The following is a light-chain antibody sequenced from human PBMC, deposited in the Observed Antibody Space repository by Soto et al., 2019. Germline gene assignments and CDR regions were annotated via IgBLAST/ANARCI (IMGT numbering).Light chain of an antibody. CDR2: AAS. CDR3: QQRSNWPIT. J-gene: IGKJ5*01. Sequence: EIVLTQSPGTLSLSPGERATLSCRASQSVTSSLAWYQQKPGQPPRLLIYAASTRATDVPARFSGSGSGTDFTLTISSLEPEDCAVYYCQQRSNWPITFGQGTRLEIK. CDR1: QSVTSS. V-gene: IGKV3-11*01.